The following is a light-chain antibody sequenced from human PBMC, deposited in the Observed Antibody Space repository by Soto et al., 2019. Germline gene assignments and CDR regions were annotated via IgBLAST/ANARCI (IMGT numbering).Light chain of an antibody. V-gene: IGKV3-20*01. CDR3: QQYGSSPPWT. CDR2: GTS. J-gene: IGKJ1*01. Sequence: EIVLTKSPGTLSLSPGERATLSCRASQSVSSSFLAWYQQKPGQPPRLLMYGTSSRATGIPDRFSGSGSGTDFTLTISRLEPEDFSVYYCQQYGSSPPWTFGQGTKVEIK. CDR1: QSVSSSF.